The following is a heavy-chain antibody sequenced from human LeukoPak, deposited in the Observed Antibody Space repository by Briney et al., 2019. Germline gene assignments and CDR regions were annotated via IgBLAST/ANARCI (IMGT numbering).Heavy chain of an antibody. CDR2: ISYDGSNK. CDR3: AKSWELWFGAPAWFDY. CDR1: GFTFSSYG. V-gene: IGHV3-30*18. Sequence: GGSLRLSCAASGFTFSSYGMHWVRQAPGKGLEWVAVISYDGSNKYYADSVKGRFTISRDNSKNTLYLQMNSLRAEDTAVYYCAKSWELWFGAPAWFDYWGQGTLVIVSS. J-gene: IGHJ4*02. D-gene: IGHD3-10*01.